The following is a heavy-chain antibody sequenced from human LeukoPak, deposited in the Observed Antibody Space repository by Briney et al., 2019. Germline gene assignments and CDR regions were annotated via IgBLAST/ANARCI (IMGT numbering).Heavy chain of an antibody. Sequence: SVKVSCKASGGTFSSYAISWVRLAPGQGLEWMGGIIPIFGTANYAQKFQGRVTITTDESTSTAYMELSSLRSEDTAVYYCARARGITYEFDPWGQGTLVTVSS. CDR2: IIPIFGTA. V-gene: IGHV1-69*05. CDR1: GGTFSSYA. J-gene: IGHJ5*02. CDR3: ARARGITYEFDP. D-gene: IGHD3-10*01.